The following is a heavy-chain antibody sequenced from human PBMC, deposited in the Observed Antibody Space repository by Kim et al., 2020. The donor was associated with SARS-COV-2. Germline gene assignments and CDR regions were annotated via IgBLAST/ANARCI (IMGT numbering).Heavy chain of an antibody. CDR1: GGSFSGYY. V-gene: IGHV4-34*01. D-gene: IGHD3-10*01. CDR3: ARGQIPDYFGSGSYFD. Sequence: SETLSLTCAVYGGSFSGYYWTWIRQPPGKGLEWIGEINHSGRTNYNPSLKSRVTISVDTSKTQFSLKLRSVTAADTAVYYCARGQIPDYFGSGSYFDWGQGTLVTVSS. CDR2: INHSGRT. J-gene: IGHJ4*02.